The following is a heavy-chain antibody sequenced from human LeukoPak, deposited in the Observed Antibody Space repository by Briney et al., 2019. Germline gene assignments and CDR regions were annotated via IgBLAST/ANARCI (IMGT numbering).Heavy chain of an antibody. V-gene: IGHV3-48*01. J-gene: IGHJ4*02. CDR3: ARGRGYSYGTDY. CDR2: ISSSGSTI. D-gene: IGHD5-18*01. Sequence: PGGSLRLSCAASGFTFSSYSMNWVRQAPGKGLEWVSYISSSGSTIYYADSVKGRFTISRDNAKNSLYLQMNSLRAEDTAVYYCARGRGYSYGTDYWGQGTLITVSS. CDR1: GFTFSSYS.